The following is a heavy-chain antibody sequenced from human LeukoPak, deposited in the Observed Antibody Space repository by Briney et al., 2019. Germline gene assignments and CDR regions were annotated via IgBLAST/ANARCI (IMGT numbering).Heavy chain of an antibody. Sequence: ASVKVSCKPSRYTFTSYAMHWVRQAPGQRLEWMGWINAGNGNTKYSQKFQDRFTITRDTSASTDYMELSSLRSEDTAVYYCARGGSGPYGSGRRGGLGYWGQGTLVTVSS. V-gene: IGHV1-3*01. J-gene: IGHJ4*02. CDR3: ARGGSGPYGSGRRGGLGY. CDR2: INAGNGNT. D-gene: IGHD3-10*01. CDR1: RYTFTSYA.